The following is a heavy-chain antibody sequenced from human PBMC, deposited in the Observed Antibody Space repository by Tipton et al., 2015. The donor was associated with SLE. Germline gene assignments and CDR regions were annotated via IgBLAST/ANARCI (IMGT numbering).Heavy chain of an antibody. CDR2: TNPSGNT. CDR1: GGSFSGYS. D-gene: IGHD3-9*01. V-gene: IGHV4-34*01. J-gene: IGHJ3*01. Sequence: TLSLTCAVYGGSFSGYSWSWIRQPPGKGLEWIGQTNPSGNTNYNPSLKSRVTISVDTSNNQFSLQLSSVTAADTALYYCVSSGYPLGSFDVWGQGTMVTVS. CDR3: VSSGYPLGSFDV.